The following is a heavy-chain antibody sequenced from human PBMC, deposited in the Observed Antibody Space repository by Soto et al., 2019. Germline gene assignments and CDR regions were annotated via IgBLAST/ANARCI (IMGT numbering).Heavy chain of an antibody. Sequence: SSTLALTCSVYGGSLSAYYWSWIRQPPGKGLEWIGEINPSGTTNYNPSLKSRVTISVDTSKNQFSLKLSSVTAADTAAYHCALAPAAHILHWGQGTLVTVSS. CDR3: ALAPAAHILH. J-gene: IGHJ1*01. D-gene: IGHD2-2*01. CDR2: INPSGTT. V-gene: IGHV4-34*01. CDR1: GGSLSAYY.